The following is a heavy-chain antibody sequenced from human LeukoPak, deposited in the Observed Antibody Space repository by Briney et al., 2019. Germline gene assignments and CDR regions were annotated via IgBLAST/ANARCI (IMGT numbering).Heavy chain of an antibody. Sequence: ASVKVSCKASGGTFGSYAISWVRQAPGQGLEWMGRIIPILGIANYAQKFQGRVTITADKSTSTAYMELSSLRSEDTAVYYCARAQRNYYDSSGYYGYWGQGTLVTVS. V-gene: IGHV1-69*04. D-gene: IGHD3-22*01. CDR3: ARAQRNYYDSSGYYGY. CDR2: IIPILGIA. CDR1: GGTFGSYA. J-gene: IGHJ4*02.